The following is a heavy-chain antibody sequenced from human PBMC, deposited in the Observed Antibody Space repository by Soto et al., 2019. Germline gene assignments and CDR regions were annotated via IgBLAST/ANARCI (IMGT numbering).Heavy chain of an antibody. Sequence: PSETLSLTCTVSGGSISSYYWSWIRQPPGKGLEWIGYIYYSGSTNYNPSLKSRVTISVDTSKNQFSLKLSSVTAADTAVYYCACATRGPTTGYYHLDYSGQVTPVIVS. CDR3: ACATRGPTTGYYHLDY. CDR1: GGSISSYY. V-gene: IGHV4-59*01. J-gene: IGHJ4*02. CDR2: IYYSGST. D-gene: IGHD3-9*01.